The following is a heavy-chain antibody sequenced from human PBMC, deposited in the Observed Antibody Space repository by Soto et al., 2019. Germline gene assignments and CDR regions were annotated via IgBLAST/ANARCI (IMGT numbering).Heavy chain of an antibody. D-gene: IGHD6-13*01. J-gene: IGHJ5*02. CDR3: FRSGAAGTGWFDP. Sequence: SETLSLTCAVSGYSISSSNWWGWIRQPPGKGLEWIGYIYYSGSTYYNPSLKSRVTMSVDTSKNQFSLKLSSVTAVDTAVYFFFRSGAAGTGWFDPWGQGTLVTVSS. CDR1: GYSISSSNW. V-gene: IGHV4-28*01. CDR2: IYYSGST.